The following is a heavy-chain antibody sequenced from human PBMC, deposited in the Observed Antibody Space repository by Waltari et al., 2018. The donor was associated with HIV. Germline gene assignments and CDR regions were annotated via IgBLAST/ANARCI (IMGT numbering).Heavy chain of an antibody. CDR3: ARGHSSGWSDY. Sequence: QVQLQESGPGLVKPSETLSLTCTVSGGSISSYYWSWIRQPPGKGLEWIGYIYYSGSTNYNPPLKSRVTISVDTSKNQFSLKLSSVTAADTAGYYCARGHSSGWSDYWGQGTLVTVSS. D-gene: IGHD6-19*01. CDR2: IYYSGST. J-gene: IGHJ4*02. CDR1: GGSISSYY. V-gene: IGHV4-59*01.